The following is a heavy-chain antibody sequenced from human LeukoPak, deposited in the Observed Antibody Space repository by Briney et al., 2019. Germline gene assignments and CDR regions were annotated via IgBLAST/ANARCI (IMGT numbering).Heavy chain of an antibody. CDR2: IYWNDDK. Sequence: SGPTLVKPTQTLTLTCTFAGFSLSTGGVGVGWIRQPPGKALEWLALIYWNDDKRYSPSLKSRLTITKDTSKNQLVLTMTNMDPVDTATYYCAHRQIFGVPIGGWFDPWGQGTLVTVSS. CDR1: GFSLSTGGVG. D-gene: IGHD3-3*01. J-gene: IGHJ5*02. V-gene: IGHV2-5*01. CDR3: AHRQIFGVPIGGWFDP.